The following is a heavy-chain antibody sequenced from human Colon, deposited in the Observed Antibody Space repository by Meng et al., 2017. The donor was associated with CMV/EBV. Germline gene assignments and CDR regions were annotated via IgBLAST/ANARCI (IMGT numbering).Heavy chain of an antibody. J-gene: IGHJ4*02. Sequence: SCKTSEYIFTSYYIHWVRQAPGRGLEWMEIFYPDAGTTTSAQKFQGRLTMTGDTSTSTAYMELSTLTSDDTATYYCVREFHGGCLDFWGQGTLVTVSS. D-gene: IGHD3-16*01. CDR3: VREFHGGCLDF. V-gene: IGHV1-46*01. CDR1: EYIFTSYY. CDR2: FYPDAGTT.